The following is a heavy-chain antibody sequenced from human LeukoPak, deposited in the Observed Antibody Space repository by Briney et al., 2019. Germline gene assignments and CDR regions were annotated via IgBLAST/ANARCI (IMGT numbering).Heavy chain of an antibody. Sequence: PGGPLRLSCAASGFTFSSYAMHWVRQAPGKGLEWVAVISYDGSNKYYADSVKGRFTISRDNAKNSLYLQMNSLRAEDTAIYYCAREDDWNYEDYWGQGTLVTVSS. V-gene: IGHV3-30-3*01. J-gene: IGHJ4*02. CDR3: AREDDWNYEDY. CDR2: ISYDGSNK. D-gene: IGHD1-7*01. CDR1: GFTFSSYA.